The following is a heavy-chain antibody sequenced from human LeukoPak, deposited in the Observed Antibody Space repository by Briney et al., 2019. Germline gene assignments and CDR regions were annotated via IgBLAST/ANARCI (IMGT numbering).Heavy chain of an antibody. Sequence: GGSLRLSCAGSGFTFSSHWIGWVRQAPGKGLEWVAHINQDGSQKYYVDSVEGRFAISRDNAKNSLYLQMNSLRAEDTAVYYCARGGPSDAYHFDYWGQGTLVTVSS. CDR3: ARGGPSDAYHFDY. J-gene: IGHJ4*02. CDR1: GFTFSSHW. D-gene: IGHD3/OR15-3a*01. CDR2: INQDGSQK. V-gene: IGHV3-7*03.